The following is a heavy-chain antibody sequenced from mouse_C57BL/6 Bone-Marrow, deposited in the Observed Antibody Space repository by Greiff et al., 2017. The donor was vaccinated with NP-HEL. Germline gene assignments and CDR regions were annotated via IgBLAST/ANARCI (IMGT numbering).Heavy chain of an antibody. Sequence: VKLMESGPGLVAPSQSLSITCTVSGFSLTSYGVDWVRQPPGKGLEWLGVIWGGGSTNYNSALMSRLSISKDNSKSQVFLKMNSLQTDDTAMYYCAEQGSLDGSSPHWYFDVWGTGTTVTVSS. D-gene: IGHD1-1*01. CDR3: AEQGSLDGSSPHWYFDV. J-gene: IGHJ1*03. CDR1: GFSLTSYG. CDR2: IWGGGST. V-gene: IGHV2-9*01.